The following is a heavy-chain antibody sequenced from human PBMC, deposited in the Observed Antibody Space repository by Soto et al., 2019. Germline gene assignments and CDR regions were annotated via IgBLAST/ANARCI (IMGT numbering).Heavy chain of an antibody. D-gene: IGHD5-18*01. Sequence: ASVKVSCKASGYTFTSYGISGVVQSPVQGREGMGCISAYNGNTNYAQKLQGRVTMTTDTSTSTAYMELRSLRSDDTAVYYCARDRGYSYGLVGMDVWGQGTTVTVSS. CDR3: ARDRGYSYGLVGMDV. CDR2: ISAYNGNT. J-gene: IGHJ6*02. CDR1: GYTFTSYG. V-gene: IGHV1-18*01.